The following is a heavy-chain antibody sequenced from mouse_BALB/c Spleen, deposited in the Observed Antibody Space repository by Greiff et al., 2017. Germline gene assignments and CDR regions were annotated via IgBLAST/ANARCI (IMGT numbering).Heavy chain of an antibody. V-gene: IGHV5-6-5*01. CDR2: ISSGGST. CDR1: GFTFSSYA. D-gene: IGHD2-1*01. CDR3: ARGPYGNYGMDY. J-gene: IGHJ4*01. Sequence: EVKVEESGGGLVKPGGSLKLSCAASGFTFSSYAMSWVRQTPEKRLEWVASISSGGSTYYPDSVKGRFTISRDNARNILYLQMSSLRSEDTAMYYCARGPYGNYGMDYWGQGTSVTVSS.